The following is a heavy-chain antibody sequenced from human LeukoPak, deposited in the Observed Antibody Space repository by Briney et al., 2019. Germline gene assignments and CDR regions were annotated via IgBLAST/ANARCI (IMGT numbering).Heavy chain of an antibody. CDR3: ARGFITMVRGVIDNWFDP. J-gene: IGHJ5*02. V-gene: IGHV4-34*01. CDR1: GGSFSGYY. D-gene: IGHD3-10*01. CDR2: INHSGST. Sequence: SETLSLTCAVYGGSFSGYYWSWIRQSPGKGLEWIGEINHSGSTNYNPSLKSRVTISVDTSKNQFSLKLSSVTAADTAVYYCARGFITMVRGVIDNWFDPWGQGTLVTVSS.